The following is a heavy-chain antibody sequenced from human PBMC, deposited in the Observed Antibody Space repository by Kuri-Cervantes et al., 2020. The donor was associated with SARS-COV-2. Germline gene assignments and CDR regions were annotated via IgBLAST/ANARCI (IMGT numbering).Heavy chain of an antibody. J-gene: IGHJ4*02. V-gene: IGHV4-59*01. Sequence: GSLRLSCGVYDGSFSGDYWSWIRQPPGKGLEWIGYISISGGTNYNPSLKSRVTISGDTSKDQFSLKLSSVTAADTAVYYCAGIYCSGGSCRGDDYWGQGILVTVSS. D-gene: IGHD2-15*01. CDR1: DGSFSGDY. CDR3: AGIYCSGGSCRGDDY. CDR2: ISISGGT.